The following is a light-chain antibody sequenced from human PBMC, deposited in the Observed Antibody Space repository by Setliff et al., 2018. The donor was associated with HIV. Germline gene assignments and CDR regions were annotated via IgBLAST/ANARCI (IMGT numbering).Light chain of an antibody. Sequence: QSALTQPRSVSGSPGQSVTISCTGTSSDVGGSNSVSWYQHHPGKAPKLMIYDVSKRPSGVPDRFSGSKSGNTASLTISGLQAEDEAFYYCCSYAGSYISIAGFGGGTKVTVL. CDR3: CSYAGSYISIAG. J-gene: IGLJ2*01. V-gene: IGLV2-11*01. CDR1: SSDVGGSNS. CDR2: DVS.